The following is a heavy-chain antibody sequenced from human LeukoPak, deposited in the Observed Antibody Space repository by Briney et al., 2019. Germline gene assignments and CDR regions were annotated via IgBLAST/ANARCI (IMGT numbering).Heavy chain of an antibody. CDR1: RFTFSNAW. CDR3: TAEGRYGFPDAFDI. CDR2: IKSKTDGGTT. Sequence: GGSLRLSCAASRFTFSNAWMSWVRQAPGKGLEWVGRIKSKTDGGTTDYAAPVKGRFTISRDDSKNTLYLQMNSLKTEDTAVYYCTAEGRYGFPDAFDIWGQGTMVTVSS. V-gene: IGHV3-15*01. J-gene: IGHJ3*02. D-gene: IGHD5-18*01.